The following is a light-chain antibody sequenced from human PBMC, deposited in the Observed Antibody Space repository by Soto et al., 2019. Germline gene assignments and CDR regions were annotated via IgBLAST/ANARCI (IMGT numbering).Light chain of an antibody. CDR2: GAS. V-gene: IGKV3-20*01. J-gene: IGKJ4*01. Sequence: IVLTQSPGTLSLSPGERATLSCRASQSVSSSCLAWYQQKPGQAPRLLISGASSRATGIPDRSSGSGSGTDFTLTIRRLEPEDFAVYYCQQYGSSLGVTFGGGTTGDIK. CDR1: QSVSSSC. CDR3: QQYGSSLGVT.